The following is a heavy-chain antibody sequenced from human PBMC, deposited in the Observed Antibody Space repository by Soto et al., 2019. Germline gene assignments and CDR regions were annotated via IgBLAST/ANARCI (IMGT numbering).Heavy chain of an antibody. J-gene: IGHJ4*02. Sequence: GESLKISCKGSGYSFTSYWIAWVRQMPGKGLEWMGIIYPGNSDTRYSPSFQGQVTISADKSISTTYLQWSSLKASDTAMYYCARRTRYCSGGSCYGFDYWGQGTLVTVSS. D-gene: IGHD2-15*01. CDR1: GYSFTSYW. V-gene: IGHV5-51*01. CDR3: ARRTRYCSGGSCYGFDY. CDR2: IYPGNSDT.